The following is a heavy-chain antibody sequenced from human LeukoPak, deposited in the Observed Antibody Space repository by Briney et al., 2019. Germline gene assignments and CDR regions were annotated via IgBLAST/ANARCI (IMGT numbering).Heavy chain of an antibody. Sequence: PGGSLRLSCAASGFTFSSYGMHWVRQAPGKGLEWVAVIWNDGRQKYYADSVKGRFTISRDNSKNTLYLQMNSLRAEDTAVYYCARDKGPYYFDSWGQGTLLTVSS. CDR2: IWNDGRQK. CDR3: ARDKGPYYFDS. V-gene: IGHV3-33*01. J-gene: IGHJ4*02. CDR1: GFTFSSYG.